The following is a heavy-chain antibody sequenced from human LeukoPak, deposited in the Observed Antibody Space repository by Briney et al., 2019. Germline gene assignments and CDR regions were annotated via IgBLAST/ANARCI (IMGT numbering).Heavy chain of an antibody. CDR3: ARRGDSSSWLDY. J-gene: IGHJ4*02. CDR1: GFTFSSYA. D-gene: IGHD6-13*01. CDR2: ISGSGGST. Sequence: GGSLRLSCAASGFTFSSYAMSWVRQAPGKGLEWVSAISGSGGSTYYADSVKGRFTISRDNSKNTLYLQMNSLRAEDTAVYCCARRGDSSSWLDYWGQGTLVTVSS. V-gene: IGHV3-23*01.